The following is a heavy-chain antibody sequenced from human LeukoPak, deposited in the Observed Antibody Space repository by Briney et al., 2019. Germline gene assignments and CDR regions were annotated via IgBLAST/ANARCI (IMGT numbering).Heavy chain of an antibody. J-gene: IGHJ3*02. CDR2: IKQDGSEQ. V-gene: IGHV3-7*01. CDR3: ARLNYYDSSGYPPAFDI. Sequence: GGSLRLSCTASGFTFSSYWMSWVRQAPGKGLEWVANIKQDGSEQYYVDSVMGRFTISRDNAKNLLYLQMNSLRAEDTSVYYCARLNYYDSSGYPPAFDIWGQGTMVTVSS. D-gene: IGHD3-22*01. CDR1: GFTFSSYW.